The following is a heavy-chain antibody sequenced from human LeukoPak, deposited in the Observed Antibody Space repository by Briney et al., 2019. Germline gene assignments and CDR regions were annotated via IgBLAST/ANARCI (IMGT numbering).Heavy chain of an antibody. Sequence: SETLSLTCTVSGGSISSYYWSWIRQPPGKGLEWIGYIYYSGSTNYNPSLKSRVTISVDTSKNQFSLKLSSMAAADTAVYYCVIFTDYYFDYWGQGTLVTVSS. J-gene: IGHJ4*02. CDR1: GGSISSYY. CDR2: IYYSGST. V-gene: IGHV4-59*01. D-gene: IGHD2-21*02. CDR3: VIFTDYYFDY.